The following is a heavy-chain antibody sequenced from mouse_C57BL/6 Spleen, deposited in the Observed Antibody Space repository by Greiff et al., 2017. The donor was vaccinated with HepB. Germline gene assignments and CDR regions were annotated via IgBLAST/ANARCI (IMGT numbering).Heavy chain of an antibody. CDR3: ARALYDYDAMDY. CDR2: IDPSDSYT. Sequence: QVQLQQPGAELVMPGASVKLSCKASGYTFTSYWMHWVKQRPGQGLEWIGEIDPSDSYTNYNQKFKGKSTLTVDKSSSTAYMQLSSLTSEDSAVYYGARALYDYDAMDYWGQGTSVTVSS. J-gene: IGHJ4*01. CDR1: GYTFTSYW. D-gene: IGHD2-3*01. V-gene: IGHV1-69*01.